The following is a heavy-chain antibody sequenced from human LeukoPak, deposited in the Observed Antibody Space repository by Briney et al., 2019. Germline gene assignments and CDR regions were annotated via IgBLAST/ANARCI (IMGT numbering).Heavy chain of an antibody. Sequence: PSETLSLTCTVSSGSISTSNYYWGWVRQPPGKALEWIGNIFYSGSTYYSPSLKSRVTISLDTSRNQFSLKLNSVTAADTAVYYCAGRIGVAGRGFDPWGQGTLVTVSS. D-gene: IGHD6-13*01. J-gene: IGHJ5*02. CDR3: AGRIGVAGRGFDP. V-gene: IGHV4-39*07. CDR1: SGSISTSNYY. CDR2: IFYSGST.